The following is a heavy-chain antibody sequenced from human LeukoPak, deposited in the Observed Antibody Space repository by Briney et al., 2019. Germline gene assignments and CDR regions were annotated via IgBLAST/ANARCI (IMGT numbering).Heavy chain of an antibody. CDR1: GGTFSSYA. CDR3: ARGEGDGYNNDY. D-gene: IGHD5-24*01. CDR2: IIPIFGTA. V-gene: IGHV1-69*01. Sequence: ASVKVSCKASGGTFSSYAISWVRQAPGQGLEWMGGIIPIFGTANYAQKFQGRVTITADESTSTAYMELSSLRSEDTAVYYCARGEGDGYNNDYWGQGTLVTVSS. J-gene: IGHJ4*02.